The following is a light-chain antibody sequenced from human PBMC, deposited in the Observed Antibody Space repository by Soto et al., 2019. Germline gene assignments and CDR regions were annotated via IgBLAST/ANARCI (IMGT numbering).Light chain of an antibody. CDR2: DAS. CDR3: QQHGISHIT. J-gene: IGKJ5*01. Sequence: VWTQSPCTLSLSPGGSSTLSCMASQNINNNYLAWYQHKPGQAPRLLMYDASLRATGVPDRFSGSGSGTDFTLTITRLEPDDSAVYYCQQHGISHITFGQGTRLEI. CDR1: QNINNNY. V-gene: IGKV3-20*01.